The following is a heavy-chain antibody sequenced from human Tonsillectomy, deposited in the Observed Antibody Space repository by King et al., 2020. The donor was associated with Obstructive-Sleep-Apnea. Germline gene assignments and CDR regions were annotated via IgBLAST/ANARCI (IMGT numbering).Heavy chain of an antibody. CDR2: IRSKAYGGTT. V-gene: IGHV3-49*03. J-gene: IGHJ3*01. Sequence: VQLVESGGGLVQPGRSLRLSCTASGFTFGDYAMSWFRQAPGKGLEWVGFIRSKAYGGTTEYAASVKGRFTISRDDSKSIAYLQMNSLKTEETAVYYFPGWVRGAGWYGNAFGFWGKGKM. CDR1: GFTFGDYA. CDR3: PGWVRGAGWYGNAFGF. D-gene: IGHD3-10*01.